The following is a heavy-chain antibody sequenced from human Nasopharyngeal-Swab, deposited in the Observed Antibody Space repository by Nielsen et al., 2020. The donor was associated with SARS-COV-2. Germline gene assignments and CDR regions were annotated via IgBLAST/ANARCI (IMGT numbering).Heavy chain of an antibody. D-gene: IGHD3/OR15-3a*01. CDR3: ARDFGRDEPIDH. CDR2: IWHDGEKK. J-gene: IGHJ5*02. CDR1: GFSLSLYG. Sequence: GGSLRLSCAASGFSLSLYGMHWFRQAPGKGLEWVAVIWHDGEKKYIADSVKGRFAISRDNSKNTLYLQMNSLRAEDTAIYYCARDFGRDEPIDHWGQGTLVTVSS. V-gene: IGHV3-33*01.